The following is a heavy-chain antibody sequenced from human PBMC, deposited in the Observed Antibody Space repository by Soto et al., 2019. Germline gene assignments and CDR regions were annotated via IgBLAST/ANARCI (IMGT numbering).Heavy chain of an antibody. J-gene: IGHJ6*02. CDR1: GGSISSYY. D-gene: IGHD3-3*01. V-gene: IGHV4-59*01. CDR2: IYYSGST. Sequence: SETLSLTCTVSGGSISSYYWSWIRQPPGKGLEWIGYIYYSGSTNYSPSLKRRVTISVDTSKNQFSRKLSSVTAADTAVYYCARAVGGLRFLRYGMDVWGQGTTVTVSS. CDR3: ARAVGGLRFLRYGMDV.